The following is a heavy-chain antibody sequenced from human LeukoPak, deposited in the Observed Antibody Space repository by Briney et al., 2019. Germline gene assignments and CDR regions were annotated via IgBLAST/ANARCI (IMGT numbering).Heavy chain of an antibody. CDR3: ARVAPFQFDY. CDR2: IYHSGST. J-gene: IGHJ4*02. CDR1: GYSISSGYY. V-gene: IGHV4-38-2*02. Sequence: PSETLSLTCTVSGYSISSGYYWGWIRQPPGKGLEWIGSIYHSGSTYYNPSLKSRVTISVDTSKNQFSLKLSSVTAADTAVYYCARVAPFQFDYWGQGTLVTVSS.